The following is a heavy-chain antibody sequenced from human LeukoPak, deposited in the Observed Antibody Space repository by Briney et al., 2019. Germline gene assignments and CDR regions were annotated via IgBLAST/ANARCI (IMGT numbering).Heavy chain of an antibody. D-gene: IGHD3-3*01. CDR3: ARDGEDDFWSGYFDY. V-gene: IGHV3-21*01. Sequence: PGGSLRLSCAASGFTFSSYEMNWVRQAPGKGLEWVSSISSSSSYIYYADSVKGRFTISRDNAKNSLYLQMNSLRAEDTAVYYCARDGEDDFWSGYFDYWGQGTLVTVSS. CDR2: ISSSSSYI. CDR1: GFTFSSYE. J-gene: IGHJ4*02.